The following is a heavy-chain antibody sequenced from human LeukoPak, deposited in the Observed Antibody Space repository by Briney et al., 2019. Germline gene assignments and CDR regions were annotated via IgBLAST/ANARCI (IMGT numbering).Heavy chain of an antibody. J-gene: IGHJ4*02. CDR1: GFTFSSYW. Sequence: GGSLRLSCAASGFTFSSYWMNWVRQAPGKGLEWVALINPDGSQTHYVDSVKGRFTISRDNAENSLYLQMNSLRAEDTAVYYCAKEGNYCSGGSCYYFDYWGQGTLVTVSS. CDR2: INPDGSQT. CDR3: AKEGNYCSGGSCYYFDY. D-gene: IGHD2-15*01. V-gene: IGHV3-7*03.